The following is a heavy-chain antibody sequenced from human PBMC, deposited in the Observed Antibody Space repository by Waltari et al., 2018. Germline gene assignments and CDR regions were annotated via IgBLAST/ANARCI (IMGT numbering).Heavy chain of an antibody. Sequence: QVQLQESGPGLVKPSATLSLTCTVSGGSISSYYLSWIRQPAGKGREWIGRIYTSGSTNYNPSLKSRVTMSVDTSKNQFSLKLSSVTAADTAVYYCARDRDNFWSGTNDYWGQGTLVTVSS. D-gene: IGHD3-3*01. V-gene: IGHV4-4*07. CDR1: GGSISSYY. CDR2: IYTSGST. J-gene: IGHJ4*02. CDR3: ARDRDNFWSGTNDY.